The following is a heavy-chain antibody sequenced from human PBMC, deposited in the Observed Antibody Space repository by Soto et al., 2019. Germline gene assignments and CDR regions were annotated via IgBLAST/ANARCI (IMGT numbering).Heavy chain of an antibody. V-gene: IGHV3-9*01. CDR1: GFTFSSYA. D-gene: IGHD6-19*01. J-gene: IGHJ3*02. CDR2: ISWNSGSI. Sequence: GGSLRLSCAASGFTFSSYAMSWVRQAPGKGLEWVSGISWNSGSIGYADSVKGRFTISRDNAKNSLYLQMNSLRAEDTALYYCAKGVSGWYGYIGAFDIWGQGTMVTVSS. CDR3: AKGVSGWYGYIGAFDI.